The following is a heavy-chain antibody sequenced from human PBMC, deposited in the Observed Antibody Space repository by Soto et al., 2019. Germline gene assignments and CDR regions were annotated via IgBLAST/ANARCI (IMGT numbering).Heavy chain of an antibody. J-gene: IGHJ4*02. CDR3: ARARLVRGVTTSVPHDF. CDR1: GYTFTTYA. Sequence: ASVKVSCKTSGYTFTTYAMHWVRQAPGQRLEWMGWINAGGGDTKYSQRFQGRVTISRDTSASTVYMELSSLTPEDTAVYYCARARLVRGVTTSVPHDFWGQGTLVTVYS. V-gene: IGHV1-3*01. D-gene: IGHD3-10*01. CDR2: INAGGGDT.